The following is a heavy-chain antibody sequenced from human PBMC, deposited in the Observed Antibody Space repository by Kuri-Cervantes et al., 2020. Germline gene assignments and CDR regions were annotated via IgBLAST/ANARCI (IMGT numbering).Heavy chain of an antibody. Sequence: LSLTCAASGFTFSIYSMNWVRQAPGKGLEWVSSISSSSSYIYYADSVKGRFTISRDNAKNSLYLQMNSLRAEDTAVYYCARDTYSSGWYGDYYYMDVWGKGTTVTVSS. CDR1: GFTFSIYS. V-gene: IGHV3-21*03. CDR2: ISSSSSYI. D-gene: IGHD6-19*01. CDR3: ARDTYSSGWYGDYYYMDV. J-gene: IGHJ6*03.